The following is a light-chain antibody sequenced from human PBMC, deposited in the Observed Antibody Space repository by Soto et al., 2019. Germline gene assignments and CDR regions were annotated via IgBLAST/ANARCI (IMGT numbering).Light chain of an antibody. V-gene: IGKV2-28*01. CDR2: WGS. Sequence: DIVMTQSPLSLPVTPGEPASMSCRSSQSLLHSSGNNYLDWYVQKPGQSPQLLIYWGSYRASGVPDRFSGSGSGTDFTLKISRVEAEDVGIYCMQGQQTPITFGQGTRLAIK. CDR3: MQGQQTPIT. J-gene: IGKJ5*01. CDR1: QSLLHSSGNNY.